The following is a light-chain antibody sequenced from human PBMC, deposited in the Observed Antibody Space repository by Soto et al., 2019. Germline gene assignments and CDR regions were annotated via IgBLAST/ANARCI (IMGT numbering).Light chain of an antibody. CDR3: QQYGSSRWT. Sequence: DIQMTQSPSTLSASVGDRVTITCRASQTIDSWLAWYQQRPGKPPNLLIYKASTLASGVPSRFSGSGSGTEFTLTINSLQPDDFTTYYCQQYGSSRWTFGQGTKVDIK. CDR2: KAS. CDR1: QTIDSW. J-gene: IGKJ1*01. V-gene: IGKV1-5*03.